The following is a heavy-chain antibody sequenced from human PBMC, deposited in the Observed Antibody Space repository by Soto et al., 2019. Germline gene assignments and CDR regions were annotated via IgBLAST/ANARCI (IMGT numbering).Heavy chain of an antibody. CDR3: ARNRPSGNNRESDY. J-gene: IGHJ4*02. V-gene: IGHV1-2*06. CDR2: INPDTGDK. Sequence: QVQLVQSGTEVKQPGASVKVSCKASGYIFTDFYIHSVRQAPGQGLEWVGRINPDTGDKLFTNRFQRKVTMTRDTSISTVSMEVTRLRPDDKAIYYCARNRPSGNNRESDYWGQGTQITVSS. CDR1: GYIFTDFY. D-gene: IGHD1-1*01.